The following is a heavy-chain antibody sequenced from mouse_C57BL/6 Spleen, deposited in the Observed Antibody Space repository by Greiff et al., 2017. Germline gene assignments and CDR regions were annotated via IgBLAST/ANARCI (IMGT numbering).Heavy chain of an antibody. CDR1: GFNIKDYY. CDR3: TTDYGSSYVAMDY. Sequence: VQLQQSGAELVRPGASVKLSCTASGFNIKDYYMHWVKQRPEQGLEWIGRIDPEDGDTEYAPKFQGKATMTADTSSNTAYLQLSSLTSEDTAVYFCTTDYGSSYVAMDYWGQGTSVTVSS. J-gene: IGHJ4*01. CDR2: IDPEDGDT. V-gene: IGHV14-1*01. D-gene: IGHD1-1*01.